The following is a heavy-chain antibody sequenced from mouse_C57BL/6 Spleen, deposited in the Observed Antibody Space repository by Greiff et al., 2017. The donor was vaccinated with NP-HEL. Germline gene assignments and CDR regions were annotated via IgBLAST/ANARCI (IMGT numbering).Heavy chain of an antibody. CDR3: ANYDYDWDYAMDY. Sequence: QVQLKESGPELVKPGASVKLSCKASGYTFTSYDINWVKQRPGQGLEWIGWIYPRDGSTKYNEKFKGKATLTVDTSSSTAYMELHSLTSEDSAVYFCANYDYDWDYAMDYWGQGTSVTVSS. CDR1: GYTFTSYD. CDR2: IYPRDGST. V-gene: IGHV1-85*01. D-gene: IGHD2-4*01. J-gene: IGHJ4*01.